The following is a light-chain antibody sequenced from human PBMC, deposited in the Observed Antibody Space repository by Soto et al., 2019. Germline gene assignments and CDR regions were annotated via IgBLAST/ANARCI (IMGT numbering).Light chain of an antibody. CDR3: QQYATFPRT. V-gene: IGKV1-39*01. CDR2: AAS. Sequence: DIQMTQSPSSLSASVGDRVTITCRASQTISSYLNWYQQKPGKAPKLLIYAASSLQSGVPSRFSGSGSGTDFTLTISSLQPEDFATYHCQQYATFPRTFGQGTKVDI. CDR1: QTISSY. J-gene: IGKJ1*01.